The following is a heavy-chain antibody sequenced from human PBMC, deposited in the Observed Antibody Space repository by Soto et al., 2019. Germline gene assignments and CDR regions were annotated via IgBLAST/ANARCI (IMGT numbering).Heavy chain of an antibody. CDR1: GGSFRTYT. J-gene: IGHJ3*02. V-gene: IGHV1-69*02. Sequence: QVQLVQSGVEVKKPGSSVKVSCKTSGGSFRTYTLFWVRQAPGQGLEWMGRIIPMFDVANYAQKFQGRVXXXXXXXXXXXXXXXXXXXXXXXXXXXXXXXXXXXEVFDIWGQGTLVTVSS. CDR2: IIPMFDVA. CDR3: XXXXXXXEVFDI.